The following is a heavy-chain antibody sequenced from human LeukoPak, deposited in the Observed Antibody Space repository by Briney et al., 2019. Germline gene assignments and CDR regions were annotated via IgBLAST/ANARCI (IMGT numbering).Heavy chain of an antibody. CDR2: ISYDGSNK. D-gene: IGHD6-6*01. Sequence: PGGSLRLSCAASGFTFSSYAMHWVRQAPGKGLEWVAVISYDGSNKYYADSVKGRFTISRDNSKSTLYLQMNSLRAEDTAVYYCARDREQLAVLDYWGQGTLVTVSS. CDR3: ARDREQLAVLDY. V-gene: IGHV3-30-3*01. J-gene: IGHJ4*02. CDR1: GFTFSSYA.